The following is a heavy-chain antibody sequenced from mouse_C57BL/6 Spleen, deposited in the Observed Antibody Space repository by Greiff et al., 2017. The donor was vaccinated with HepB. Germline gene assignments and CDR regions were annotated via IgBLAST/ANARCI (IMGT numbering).Heavy chain of an antibody. V-gene: IGHV1-20*01. CDR2: INPYNGDT. CDR1: GFSFTGYF. D-gene: IGHD1-1*01. CDR3: GRWRGSSHKDD. J-gene: IGHJ4*01. Sequence: EVQLQQSGPELVKPGDSVKISCKASGFSFTGYFMNWVMQRHGKSLEWIGRINPYNGDTFYNQKFKGKATLTVDNSSSTAHMELRSLTSEDSAVYYRGRWRGSSHKDDWGQGTTGTVST.